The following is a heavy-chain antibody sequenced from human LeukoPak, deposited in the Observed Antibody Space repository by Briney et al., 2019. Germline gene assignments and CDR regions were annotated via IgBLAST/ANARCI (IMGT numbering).Heavy chain of an antibody. CDR3: ARARKTWRHIVATITVSYYYYGMDV. Sequence: GGSLRLSCAAFGFTFSTYSMNWVRQAPGKGLEWVSSISSSSSYIYYADSVKGRFTISRDNARNSLFLQMNSLRAEDTAVYYCARARKTWRHIVATITVSYYYYGMDVWGQGTTVTVSS. CDR1: GFTFSTYS. D-gene: IGHD5-12*01. V-gene: IGHV3-21*01. CDR2: ISSSSSYI. J-gene: IGHJ6*02.